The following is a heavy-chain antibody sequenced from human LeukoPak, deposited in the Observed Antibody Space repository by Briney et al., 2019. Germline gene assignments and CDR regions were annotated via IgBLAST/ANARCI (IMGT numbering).Heavy chain of an antibody. CDR3: ATLLGETHFFDY. V-gene: IGHV1-24*01. CDR2: FDPKDGET. D-gene: IGHD1-26*01. CDR1: GTYTLIELS. Sequence: ASVKVSCKVSGTYTLIELSMHWVRQAPGKGLEWMGGFDPKDGETIYAQKFKGRVTTTEDTSTDTAYMDLSSLRSEDTAVYYCATLLGETHFFDYWGQGTLVTVSS. J-gene: IGHJ4*02.